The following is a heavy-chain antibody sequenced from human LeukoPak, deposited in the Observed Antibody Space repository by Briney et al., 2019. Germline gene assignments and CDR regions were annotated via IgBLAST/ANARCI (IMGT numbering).Heavy chain of an antibody. CDR3: ARESGRIQPLAFDI. V-gene: IGHV3-30*02. CDR2: LQYDGSSK. D-gene: IGHD5-18*01. Sequence: GGSLRLSCAASGFTFRTSGMHWVRQAPGKGLEWVAFLQYDGSSKYYADSVKGRFTVSRDNSKNTLFLQMNSLRADDTAVHYCARESGRIQPLAFDIWGQGTMVTVSS. J-gene: IGHJ3*02. CDR1: GFTFRTSG.